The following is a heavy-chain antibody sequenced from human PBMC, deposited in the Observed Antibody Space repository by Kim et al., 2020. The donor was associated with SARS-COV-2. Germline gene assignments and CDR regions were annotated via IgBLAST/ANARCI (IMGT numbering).Heavy chain of an antibody. D-gene: IGHD3-22*01. CDR3: ARGRGGISMLVVVITAAEYYFDY. J-gene: IGHJ4*02. CDR2: INHRGST. CDR1: GGSFSDYS. Sequence: SETLSLTCAVYGGSFSDYSWSWIRQPPGKGLEWIGEINHRGSTNYNPSSMSGLTISLDTSNNKFPLKLSTVTAADTAVYYCARGRGGISMLVVVITAAEYYFDYWGRGTLVTVSS. V-gene: IGHV4-34*01.